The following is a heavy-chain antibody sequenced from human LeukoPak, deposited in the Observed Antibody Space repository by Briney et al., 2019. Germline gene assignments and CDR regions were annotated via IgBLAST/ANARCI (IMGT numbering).Heavy chain of an antibody. CDR2: ISSNGGST. J-gene: IGHJ4*02. Sequence: GGSLRLSCAASGFTFSSYAMHWVRQAPGKGLEYVSAISSNGGSTYYANSVKGRFTISRDNSKNTLYLQMGSLRAEDMAVYYCVMDFWSGPLGWGQGTLVTVSS. D-gene: IGHD3-3*01. V-gene: IGHV3-64*01. CDR1: GFTFSSYA. CDR3: VMDFWSGPLG.